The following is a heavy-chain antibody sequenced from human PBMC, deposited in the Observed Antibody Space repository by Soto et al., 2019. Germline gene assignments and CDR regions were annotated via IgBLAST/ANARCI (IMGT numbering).Heavy chain of an antibody. V-gene: IGHV3-30-3*01. CDR1: GFTFSSYA. CDR2: ISYDGSNK. D-gene: IGHD4-4*01. Sequence: QVQLVESGGGVVQPGRSLRLSCAASGFTFSSYAMHWVRQAPGKGLEWVAVISYDGSNKYYADSVKGRFTISRDNSKNTPHVQMNSLWAKVTAVYYCARPLWRNDYNWGYFEIWGRGALGTVSS. CDR3: ARPLWRNDYNWGYFEI. J-gene: IGHJ2*01.